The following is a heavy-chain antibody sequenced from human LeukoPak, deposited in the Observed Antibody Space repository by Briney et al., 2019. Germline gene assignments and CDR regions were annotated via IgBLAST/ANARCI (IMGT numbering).Heavy chain of an antibody. CDR3: ARWTGSSGSVDY. Sequence: PSETLSLTCTVSGGSITGYYWTWIRQPAGKGLEWIGRVSDTGRAYYNPSLKSRVTISVDTSKNQFSLKLSSVTAADTAVYYCARWTGSSGSVDYWGQGTLVTVSS. J-gene: IGHJ4*02. V-gene: IGHV4-4*07. D-gene: IGHD6-19*01. CDR1: GGSITGYY. CDR2: VSDTGRA.